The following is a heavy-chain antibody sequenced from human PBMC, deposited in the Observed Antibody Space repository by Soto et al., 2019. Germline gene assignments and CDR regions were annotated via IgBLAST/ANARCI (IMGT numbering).Heavy chain of an antibody. CDR1: GYTFTSCG. J-gene: IGHJ6*02. CDR3: ARALTKGLHV. D-gene: IGHD4-4*01. V-gene: IGHV1-18*01. Sequence: ASVKVSCKASGYTFTSCGISWVRQAPGQGLEWMGLINTYNGYTNYPQNFQGRVTMTTDTSTGTVYMELRSLTSDDTAVYYCARALTKGLHVSGQGTTGTGCS. CDR2: INTYNGYT.